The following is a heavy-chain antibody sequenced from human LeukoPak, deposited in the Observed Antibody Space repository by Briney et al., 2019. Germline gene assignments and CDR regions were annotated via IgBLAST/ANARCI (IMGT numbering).Heavy chain of an antibody. J-gene: IGHJ6*02. V-gene: IGHV1-69*13. CDR1: GGTFSSYA. CDR2: IIPIFGTA. CDR3: ARASFEIAAAGTGYYYYYYGTDV. D-gene: IGHD6-13*01. Sequence: VKVSCKASGGTFSSYAISWVRQAPGQGLEWMGGIIPIFGTANYAQKFQGRVTITADESTSTAYMELSSLRSEDTAVYYCARASFEIAAAGTGYYYYYYGTDVWGQGTTVIVSS.